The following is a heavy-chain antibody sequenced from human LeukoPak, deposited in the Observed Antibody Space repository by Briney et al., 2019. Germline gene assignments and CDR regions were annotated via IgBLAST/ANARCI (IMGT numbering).Heavy chain of an antibody. Sequence: GGSLRLSCAASGFTFSSYVMSWVRQAPGKGLEWVSYISFSSTTIYYADSVKGRFTISRDNAKNSLYLQMNSLRAEDTAVYYCAREGELRHWGQGTLVTVSS. CDR2: ISFSSTTI. J-gene: IGHJ4*02. D-gene: IGHD1-7*01. V-gene: IGHV3-48*04. CDR3: AREGELRH. CDR1: GFTFSSYV.